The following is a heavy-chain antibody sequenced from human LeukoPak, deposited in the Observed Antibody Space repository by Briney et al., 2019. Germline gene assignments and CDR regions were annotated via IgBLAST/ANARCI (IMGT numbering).Heavy chain of an antibody. V-gene: IGHV3-7*03. CDR1: GFTFSNYW. CDR3: ARAGGGYFDY. Sequence: GGSLRLSCAVSGFTFSNYWMSWVRQAPGMGLELVANIKEDGSETHYVDSVKGRFTISRDNARNSVYLQMDRLRAGDTAVYYCARAGGGYFDYWGQGTLVTVSS. J-gene: IGHJ4*02. D-gene: IGHD4-23*01. CDR2: IKEDGSET.